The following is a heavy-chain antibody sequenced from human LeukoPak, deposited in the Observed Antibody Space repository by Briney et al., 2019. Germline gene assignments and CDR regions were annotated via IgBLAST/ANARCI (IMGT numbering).Heavy chain of an antibody. J-gene: IGHJ4*02. Sequence: PGGSLRLSCEVSGFTVSSCCLHWVRQAPGKELVWVSRFDSDGTTTTYADSVKGRFTISRDVAKNTVYLQMNSLRAEDTAVYYCGTSPTIKGGFDSWGQGTMVTVSS. CDR2: FDSDGTTT. V-gene: IGHV3-74*01. CDR1: GFTVSSCC. D-gene: IGHD4/OR15-4a*01. CDR3: GTSPTIKGGFDS.